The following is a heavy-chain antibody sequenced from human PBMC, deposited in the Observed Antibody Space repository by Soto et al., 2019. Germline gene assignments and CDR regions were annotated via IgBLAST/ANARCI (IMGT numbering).Heavy chain of an antibody. V-gene: IGHV5-51*01. Sequence: PGESLKISCKGSGYNFTNHWIAWVRQMPGKGLEWMGLIYPSDSNTKYSPSFQGKVTISADKSIRTAYLQWNSLKASDTAIYYCARPPGINFYYGLGVWGQGTRVTVCS. D-gene: IGHD1-20*01. CDR3: ARPPGINFYYGLGV. CDR1: GYNFTNHW. J-gene: IGHJ6*01. CDR2: IYPSDSNT.